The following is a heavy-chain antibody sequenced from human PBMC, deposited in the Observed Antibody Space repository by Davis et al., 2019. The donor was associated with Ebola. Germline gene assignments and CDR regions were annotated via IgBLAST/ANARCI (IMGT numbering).Heavy chain of an antibody. CDR3: ARGSLAFGGVIVPYYFDY. V-gene: IGHV4-34*09. CDR1: GGSFSGYY. J-gene: IGHJ4*02. Sequence: MPSETLSLTCAVYGGSFSGYYWSWIRQPPGKGLEWIGEINHSGSTNYNPSLKSRVTISVDTSKNQFSLKLSSVTAADTAVYYCARGSLAFGGVIVPYYFDYWGQGTLVTVSS. CDR2: INHSGST. D-gene: IGHD3-16*02.